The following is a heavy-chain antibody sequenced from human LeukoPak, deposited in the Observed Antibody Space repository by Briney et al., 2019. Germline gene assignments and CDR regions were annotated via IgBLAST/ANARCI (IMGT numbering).Heavy chain of an antibody. J-gene: IGHJ4*02. CDR3: ARDRYYDSSGYYEDY. Sequence: ASVKVSCKASGYTFTSYGISWVRQAPGQGLEWMGWISAYNGNTNYAQKFQGRVSMTTDTSTSTAYMDLRSLRSDDTAVYYCARDRYYDSSGYYEDYWGQGTLVTVSS. CDR2: ISAYNGNT. CDR1: GYTFTSYG. V-gene: IGHV1-18*01. D-gene: IGHD3-22*01.